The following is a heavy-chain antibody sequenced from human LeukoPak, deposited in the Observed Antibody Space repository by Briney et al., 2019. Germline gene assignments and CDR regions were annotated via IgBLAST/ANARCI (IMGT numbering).Heavy chain of an antibody. CDR1: GFTFSSYN. CDR3: ARDYQRGYKLADSDAFDI. D-gene: IGHD5-24*01. CDR2: IKEDGSEI. Sequence: QAGGSLRLSCAASGFTFSSYNMNWVRQAPGKGLEWVANIKEDGSEIYYVDSVKGRFTIFRDNTKNSLYLQTNSLRAEDTALYYCARDYQRGYKLADSDAFDIWGQGTMVTVSS. V-gene: IGHV3-7*03. J-gene: IGHJ3*02.